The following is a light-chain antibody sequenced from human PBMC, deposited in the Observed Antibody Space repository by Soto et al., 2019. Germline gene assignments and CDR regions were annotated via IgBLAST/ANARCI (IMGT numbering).Light chain of an antibody. V-gene: IGKV3D-15*01. Sequence: EIVMTQSPAILSVYQGERATLPCRASQGVRSNLAWYQQKPRQPPRLVISGAYTRAPGIPARFSGFGSGTDFTLTISSLQSEDFAIYYCQQYNNWPAITCGQGTRLEIK. CDR1: QGVRSN. J-gene: IGKJ5*01. CDR3: QQYNNWPAIT. CDR2: GAY.